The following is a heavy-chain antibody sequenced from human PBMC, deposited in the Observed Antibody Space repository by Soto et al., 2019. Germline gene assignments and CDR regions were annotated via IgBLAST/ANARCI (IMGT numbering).Heavy chain of an antibody. V-gene: IGHV1-69*06. CDR2: IIAIFGTA. J-gene: IGHJ4*02. CDR1: GGTFSSYA. CDR3: QRDTRHSGSAGGGD. Sequence: QVQLVQSGAEVKKPGSSVKVSCKASGGTFSSYAISWVRQAPGQGLEWMGGIIAIFGTANYAQKCQGRVTITADKSTSTAQMEMSSLRSEDTAVYYCQRDTRHSGSAGGGDWGQGTLVTVSS. D-gene: IGHD6-25*01.